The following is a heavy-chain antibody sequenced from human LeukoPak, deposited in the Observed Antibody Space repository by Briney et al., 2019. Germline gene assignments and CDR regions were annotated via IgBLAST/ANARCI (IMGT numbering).Heavy chain of an antibody. Sequence: ASVKVSCKVSGYTFTGYYMHWVRQAPGQGLEWMGWINPNSGGTNYAQKFQGRVTMTRDTSISTAYMELSRLRSDDTAVYYCARDSRYCSGGSCFFWFDPRGQGTLVTVPS. D-gene: IGHD2-15*01. CDR1: GYTFTGYY. CDR2: INPNSGGT. V-gene: IGHV1-2*02. J-gene: IGHJ5*02. CDR3: ARDSRYCSGGSCFFWFDP.